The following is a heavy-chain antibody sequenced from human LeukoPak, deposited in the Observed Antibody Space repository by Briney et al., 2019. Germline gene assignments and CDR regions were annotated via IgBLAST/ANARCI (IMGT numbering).Heavy chain of an antibody. D-gene: IGHD5-18*01. J-gene: IGHJ4*02. Sequence: PSETLSLTRAVYGGSFSGYYWSWIRQPPGKGLEWIGEINHSGSTNYNPSLKSRVTISVDTSKNQFSLKLSSVTAADTAVYYCARLPGRIQLRRDYWGQGTLVTVSS. V-gene: IGHV4-34*01. CDR2: INHSGST. CDR1: GGSFSGYY. CDR3: ARLPGRIQLRRDY.